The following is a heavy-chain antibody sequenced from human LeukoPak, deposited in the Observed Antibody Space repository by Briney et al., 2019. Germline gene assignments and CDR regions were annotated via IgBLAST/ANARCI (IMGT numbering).Heavy chain of an antibody. CDR1: GGSISSSNW. D-gene: IGHD3-10*01. Sequence: SETLSLTCAVSGGSISSSNWWSWVRQPPGKGLEWIGEIYHSGSTNYNPSLKSRVTISVDKSKNQFSLKLSSVTAADTAVYYCARDSSLMVRGVIPFDIWGQGTMVTVSS. CDR3: ARDSSLMVRGVIPFDI. V-gene: IGHV4-4*02. CDR2: IYHSGST. J-gene: IGHJ3*02.